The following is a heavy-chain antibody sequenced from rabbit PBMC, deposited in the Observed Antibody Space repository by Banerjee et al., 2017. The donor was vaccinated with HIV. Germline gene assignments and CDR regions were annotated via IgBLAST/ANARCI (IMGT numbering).Heavy chain of an antibody. J-gene: IGHJ6*01. CDR2: IDNGNGNT. CDR3: ARSTSGYDIGDL. V-gene: IGHV1S47*01. D-gene: IGHD1-1*01. Sequence: QEQLEESGGGLVKPEGSLTLTCKASGFDFSSNAMCWVRQAPGKGPEWIACIDNGNGNTFYASWVNGRFTISRSTSLNTVTLQMTSLTAADTATYFCARSTSGYDIGDLWGQGTLVTV. CDR1: GFDFSSNA.